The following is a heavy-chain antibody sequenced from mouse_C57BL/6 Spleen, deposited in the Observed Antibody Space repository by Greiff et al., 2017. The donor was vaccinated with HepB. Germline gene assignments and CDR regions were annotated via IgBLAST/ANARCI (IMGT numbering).Heavy chain of an antibody. Sequence: VQLQQSGAELVRPGTSVKVSCKASGYAFTNYLIEWVKQRPGQGLEWIGVINPGSGGTNYNEKFKGKATLTADKSSSTAYMQLSSLTSEDSAVYFCARSFYYYGSSYSHCDYWGQGTTLTVSS. CDR2: INPGSGGT. CDR3: ARSFYYYGSSYSHCDY. CDR1: GYAFTNYL. V-gene: IGHV1-54*01. J-gene: IGHJ2*01. D-gene: IGHD1-1*01.